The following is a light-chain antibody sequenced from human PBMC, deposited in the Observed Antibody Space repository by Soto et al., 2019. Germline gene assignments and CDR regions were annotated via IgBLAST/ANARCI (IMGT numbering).Light chain of an antibody. J-gene: IGKJ4*01. V-gene: IGKV3-11*01. CDR2: DIS. Sequence: EIVLTQSPATLSLSPGDRATLSCRASQAVSSLAWFQQKPGQAPRLLIYDISNRATGIPVRFSGGGSGTXXTXTXSSLEPEDFAVYYCQQRSNWPSTFGGGTKLDI. CDR3: QQRSNWPST. CDR1: QAVSS.